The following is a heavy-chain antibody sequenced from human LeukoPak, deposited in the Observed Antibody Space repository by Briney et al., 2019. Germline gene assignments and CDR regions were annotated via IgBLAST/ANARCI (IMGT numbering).Heavy chain of an antibody. J-gene: IGHJ4*02. Sequence: GGSLRLSCAASGFTFSSYAMSWVRQAPGKGLEGVSAISGSGGSTYYADSVKGRFTISRDNSQNTLYLQMNTLRAEDTAVYYCAKVVSGYHFDYWGQGTLVTVSS. CDR3: AKVVSGYHFDY. CDR1: GFTFSSYA. CDR2: ISGSGGST. D-gene: IGHD5-12*01. V-gene: IGHV3-23*01.